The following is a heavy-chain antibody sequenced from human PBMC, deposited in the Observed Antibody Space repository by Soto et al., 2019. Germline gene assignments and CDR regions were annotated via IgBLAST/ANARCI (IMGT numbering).Heavy chain of an antibody. Sequence: GGSLRLSCAASGFTFSSYAMSWVRQAPGKGLEWVSAISGSGGSTYYADSVKGRFTISRDNSKNTLYLQMNSLRAEDTAVYYCARVSQSFIEYFQHWGQGTLVTVSS. D-gene: IGHD3-16*02. V-gene: IGHV3-23*01. CDR2: ISGSGGST. CDR3: ARVSQSFIEYFQH. J-gene: IGHJ1*01. CDR1: GFTFSSYA.